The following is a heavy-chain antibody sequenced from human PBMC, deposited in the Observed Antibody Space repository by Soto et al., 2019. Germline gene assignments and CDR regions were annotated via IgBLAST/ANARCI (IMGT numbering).Heavy chain of an antibody. J-gene: IGHJ5*02. CDR2: IGIGSSYI. CDR3: ARDLHDYVSFRFDP. CDR1: GFTFRNYG. V-gene: IGHV3-21*05. Sequence: PGGSLRLSCAASGFTFRNYGMNWVRQAPGKGLEWVSYIGIGSSYIYYADSVKGRFTISRDNAKNSLYLQMNSLRAEDTAVYYCARDLHDYVSFRFDPWGQGTLVTVSS. D-gene: IGHD3-16*01.